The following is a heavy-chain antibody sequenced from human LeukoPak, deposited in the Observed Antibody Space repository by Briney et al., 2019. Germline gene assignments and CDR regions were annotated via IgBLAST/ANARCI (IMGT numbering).Heavy chain of an antibody. D-gene: IGHD3-3*01. Sequence: SETLSLTCTVSGGSISSYYWSWIRQPPGKGLEWIGYIYYSGSTNYNPSLKSRVTISVDTSKNQFSLKLGSVTAADTAVYYCARGSYDFWSGYFAYWGQGTLVTVSS. CDR1: GGSISSYY. CDR2: IYYSGST. CDR3: ARGSYDFWSGYFAY. V-gene: IGHV4-59*01. J-gene: IGHJ4*02.